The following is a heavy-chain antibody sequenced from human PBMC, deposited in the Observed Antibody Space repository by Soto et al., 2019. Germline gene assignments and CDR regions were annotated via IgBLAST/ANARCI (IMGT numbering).Heavy chain of an antibody. CDR3: TTEVGLYCSGGSCYSDAFDI. CDR2: IKSKTDGGTT. D-gene: IGHD2-15*01. Sequence: GGSLRLSCAASGFTFSNAWMNWVRQAPGKGLEWVGRIKSKTDGGTTDYAAPVKGRFTISRDDSKNTLYLQMNSLKTEDTAVYYCTTEVGLYCSGGSCYSDAFDIWGQGTMVTVSS. V-gene: IGHV3-15*07. J-gene: IGHJ3*02. CDR1: GFTFSNAW.